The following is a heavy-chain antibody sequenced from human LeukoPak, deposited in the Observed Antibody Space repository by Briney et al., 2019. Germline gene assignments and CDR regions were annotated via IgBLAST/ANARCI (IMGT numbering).Heavy chain of an antibody. CDR2: ISGSGGST. CDR3: ARVYDYVWGSYYFDY. Sequence: PGGSLRLSCAASGFTFSSYAMSWVRQAPGKGLEWVSAISGSGGSTYYADSVKGRFTISRDNSKNTLYLQMNSLRAEDMAVYYCARVYDYVWGSYYFDYWGQGTLVTVSS. J-gene: IGHJ4*02. D-gene: IGHD3-16*01. V-gene: IGHV3-23*01. CDR1: GFTFSSYA.